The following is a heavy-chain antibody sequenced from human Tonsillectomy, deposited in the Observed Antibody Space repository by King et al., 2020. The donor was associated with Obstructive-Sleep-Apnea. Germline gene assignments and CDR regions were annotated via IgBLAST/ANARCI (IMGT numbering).Heavy chain of an antibody. J-gene: IGHJ3*02. Sequence: QLVQSGAEVKKPGESLRISCKGSGYSFTSYWISWVRQMPGKGLEWMGRIDPSDSYTNYSPSFQGHVTISADKSISTAYLQWSSLKASDTAMYYCARGDNYYESSGYYYSAFDIWGQGTMVTVSS. D-gene: IGHD3-22*01. CDR3: ARGDNYYESSGYYYSAFDI. CDR1: GYSFTSYW. CDR2: IDPSDSYT. V-gene: IGHV5-10-1*01.